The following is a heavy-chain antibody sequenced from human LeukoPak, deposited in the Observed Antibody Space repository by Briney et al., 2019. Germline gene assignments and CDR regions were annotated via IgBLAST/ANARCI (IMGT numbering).Heavy chain of an antibody. CDR2: IYYSGST. D-gene: IGHD3-10*01. V-gene: IGHV4-39*07. Sequence: SETLSLTCTVSGGSISSSSYYWGWLRQPPGTGLEGFGSIYYSGSTYYNPSLKSRVTISVDTSKNQFSLKLSSVTAADTAVYYCAGNYYGSGSYYSEDRYWGQGTLVTVSS. CDR3: AGNYYGSGSYYSEDRY. CDR1: GGSISSSSYY. J-gene: IGHJ4*02.